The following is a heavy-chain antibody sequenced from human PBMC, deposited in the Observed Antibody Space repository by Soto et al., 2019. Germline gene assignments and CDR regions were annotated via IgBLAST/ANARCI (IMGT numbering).Heavy chain of an antibody. J-gene: IGHJ6*02. CDR2: ISYDGSNK. V-gene: IGHV3-30-3*01. CDR1: GFTFSSYA. D-gene: IGHD2-8*01. CDR3: ARDLRDCNNGVCYSYYYGMDV. Sequence: QVQLVESGGGVVQPGRSLRLSCAASGFTFSSYAMHWVRQAPGKGLEWVAVISYDGSNKYYAESVRGRFTISRDNSKNTLYLQMNGLRAEDTAVYYCARDLRDCNNGVCYSYYYGMDVWGQGTTVTVSS.